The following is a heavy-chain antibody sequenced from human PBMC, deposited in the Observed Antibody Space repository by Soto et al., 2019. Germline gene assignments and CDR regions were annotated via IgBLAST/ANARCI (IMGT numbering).Heavy chain of an antibody. D-gene: IGHD2-2*01. J-gene: IGHJ4*02. V-gene: IGHV1-46*03. CDR2: INPSGGST. CDR3: ARVGVGYCSSTSCYYFDY. CDR1: GYTFTSYY. Sequence: ASVQVSCKASGYTFTSYYMHWVRQAPGQGLEWMGIINPSGGSTSYAQKFQGRVTMTRDTSTSTVYMELSSLRSEDTAVYYCARVGVGYCSSTSCYYFDYWGQGTLVTVSS.